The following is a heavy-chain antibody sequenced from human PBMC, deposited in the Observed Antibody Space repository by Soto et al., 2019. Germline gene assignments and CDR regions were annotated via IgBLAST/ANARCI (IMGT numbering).Heavy chain of an antibody. D-gene: IGHD6-19*01. CDR2: ISSSSSYI. Sequence: GGSLRLSCAASGFTFSSYSMNWVRQAPGKGLEWVSSISSSSSYIYYADSVKGRFTISRDNAKNSLYLQMNSLRAEDTAVYYCARGGEYSSASDAFDIWGPGTMVTVSS. V-gene: IGHV3-21*01. CDR1: GFTFSSYS. CDR3: ARGGEYSSASDAFDI. J-gene: IGHJ3*02.